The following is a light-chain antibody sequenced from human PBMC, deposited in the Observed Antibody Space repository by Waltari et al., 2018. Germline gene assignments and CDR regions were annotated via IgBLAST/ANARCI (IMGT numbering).Light chain of an antibody. CDR2: SAS. CDR3: QQYDVWPYT. CDR1: QSVRSN. V-gene: IGKV3-15*01. J-gene: IGKJ2*01. Sequence: EIVVTQSPAALYVSPGERVTLSCRASQSVRSNLAWYQQNPGQAPRLLIYSASTRATGIPARFSGYGSGAESTLTISSLQSEDFAIYYCQQYDVWPYTFGQGTKLDIK.